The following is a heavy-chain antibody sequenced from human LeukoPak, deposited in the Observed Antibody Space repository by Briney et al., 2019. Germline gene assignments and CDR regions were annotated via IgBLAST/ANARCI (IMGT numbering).Heavy chain of an antibody. CDR3: ASALLLWFGELPFDY. CDR2: IYYSGST. D-gene: IGHD3-10*01. V-gene: IGHV4-39*07. CDR1: GGSISSSSYY. J-gene: IGHJ4*02. Sequence: SETLSLTCTVSGGSISSSSYYWGWIRQPPGEGLEWIGSIYYSGSTYYNPSLKSRVTISVDTSKNQFSLKLSSVTAADTAVYYCASALLLWFGELPFDYWGQGTLVTVSS.